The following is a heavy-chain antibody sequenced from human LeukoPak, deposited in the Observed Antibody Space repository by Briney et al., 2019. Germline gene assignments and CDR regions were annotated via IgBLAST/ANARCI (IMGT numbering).Heavy chain of an antibody. V-gene: IGHV3-48*03. CDR3: AGPMTSIDY. Sequence: GGSLRLSCAASGFTSSSFEMNWVRQTPGKGLEWVSYISTTGSTIYYADSVKGRFTISRDNAKNSLYLQMNSLRAEDTAVYYCAGPMTSIDYWGQGTLVTVSS. CDR1: GFTSSSFE. J-gene: IGHJ4*02. CDR2: ISTTGSTI.